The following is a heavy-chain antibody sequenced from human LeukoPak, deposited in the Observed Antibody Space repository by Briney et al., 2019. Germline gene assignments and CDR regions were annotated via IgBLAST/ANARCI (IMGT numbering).Heavy chain of an antibody. D-gene: IGHD2-2*01. CDR1: GFTVSSNY. CDR3: ARDLGHQLLFQFDY. J-gene: IGHJ4*02. Sequence: PGGSLRLSCAASGFTVSSNYMSWVRQAPGKGLEWVSVIYSGGSTYYADSVKGRFTISRDNSKNTLYLQMNSLRAEDTAVYYCARDLGHQLLFQFDYWGQGTLVTVSS. V-gene: IGHV3-53*01. CDR2: IYSGGST.